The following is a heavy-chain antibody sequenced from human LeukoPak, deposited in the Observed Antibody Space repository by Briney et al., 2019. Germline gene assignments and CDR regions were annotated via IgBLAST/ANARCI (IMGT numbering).Heavy chain of an antibody. V-gene: IGHV3-74*01. CDR3: ARGEFAWIQGSYGMNV. D-gene: IGHD5-18*01. Sequence: PGGSLRLSCAASRFTFSVHWMHWVRQAPGKGLEWVSRINPDESDKAYADSVKGRFTISRDNAKSTLYLQMNSLRVEDTAVYYCARGEFAWIQGSYGMNVWGQGTTVTVSS. CDR2: INPDESDK. J-gene: IGHJ6*02. CDR1: RFTFSVHW.